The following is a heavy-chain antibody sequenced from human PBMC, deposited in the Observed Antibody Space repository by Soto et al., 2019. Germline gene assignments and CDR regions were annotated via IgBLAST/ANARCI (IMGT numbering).Heavy chain of an antibody. D-gene: IGHD5-18*01. Sequence: GASVKVSCKASGGTFYTYTFSCVLQAPWQWLEWMGSITPIYPTTNYAEKFQDRLTVTADGSTNTAYMELNSLTSEDTAVYYCARIPRYSFPTSDDLDSWGQGTLVTVSS. V-gene: IGHV1-69*13. CDR3: ARIPRYSFPTSDDLDS. CDR1: GGTFYTYT. CDR2: ITPIYPTT. J-gene: IGHJ4*02.